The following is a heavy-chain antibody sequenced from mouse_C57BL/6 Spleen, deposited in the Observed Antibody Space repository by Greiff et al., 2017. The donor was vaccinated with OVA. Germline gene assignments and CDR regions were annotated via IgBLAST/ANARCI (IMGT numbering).Heavy chain of an antibody. CDR2: IDPSDSYT. CDR1: GYTFTSYW. J-gene: IGHJ4*01. V-gene: IGHV1-69*01. CDR3: ASWNYYAMDY. Sequence: VKLQQPGAELVMPGASVKLSCKASGYTFTSYWMHWVKQRPGQGLEWIGEIDPSDSYTNYNQKFKGKSTLTVDKSSSTAYMQLSSLTSEDSAVYYCASWNYYAMDYWGQGTSVTVSS.